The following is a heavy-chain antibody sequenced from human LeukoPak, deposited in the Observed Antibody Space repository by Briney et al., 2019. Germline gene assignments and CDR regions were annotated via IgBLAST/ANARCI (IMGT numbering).Heavy chain of an antibody. Sequence: ASVKASCKASGYTFTSYYIHWVRQAPGQGLEWMGMINPGDGTSSYAQKFQGRVTMTRDMSTNTVYMELSTLRSEDMALYYCARVRSTSNPNNWFDPWGQGTLVTVSS. CDR3: ARVRSTSNPNNWFDP. D-gene: IGHD2-2*01. V-gene: IGHV1-46*01. CDR1: GYTFTSYY. CDR2: INPGDGTS. J-gene: IGHJ5*02.